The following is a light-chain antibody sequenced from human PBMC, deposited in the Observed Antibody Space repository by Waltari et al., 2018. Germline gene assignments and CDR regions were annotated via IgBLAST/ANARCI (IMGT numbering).Light chain of an antibody. V-gene: IGLV2-11*01. Sequence: QSALTQPRSVSGSPGQSVTISCTGISSDVGGYNYVSWYQQHPGKAPKLMIYDVTKRPSGVPDRFSGSKSGNTASLTISGLQAEDEADYYCCSYAGSIWVFGGGTKMTVL. CDR3: CSYAGSIWV. CDR2: DVT. J-gene: IGLJ3*02. CDR1: SSDVGGYNY.